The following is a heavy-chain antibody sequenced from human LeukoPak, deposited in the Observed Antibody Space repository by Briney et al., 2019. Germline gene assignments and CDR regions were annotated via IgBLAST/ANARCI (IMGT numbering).Heavy chain of an antibody. CDR1: GGTFSSYA. V-gene: IGHV1-69*01. Sequence: SVKVSCKASGGTFSSYAISWVRQAPGQGLGWMGGIIPIFGTANYAQKFQGRVTITADESTSTAYMELSSLRSEDTAVYYCATHSSTSRFAGPEYFQHWGQGTLVTVSS. CDR3: ATHSSTSRFAGPEYFQH. CDR2: IIPIFGTA. D-gene: IGHD2-2*01. J-gene: IGHJ1*01.